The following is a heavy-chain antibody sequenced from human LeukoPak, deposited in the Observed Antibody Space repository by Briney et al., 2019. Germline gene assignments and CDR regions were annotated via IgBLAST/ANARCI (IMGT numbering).Heavy chain of an antibody. CDR1: GYTFTNYD. J-gene: IGHJ4*02. Sequence: ASVKVSCKASGYTFTNYDVNWVRQATGQGLEWMGYMNPNSGNSAYAQKFQGRVTITTDASISTAYMELSGLRSEDTALYYCAREGLDYWGQGTLVTVSS. CDR2: MNPNSGNS. V-gene: IGHV1-8*01. CDR3: AREGLDY.